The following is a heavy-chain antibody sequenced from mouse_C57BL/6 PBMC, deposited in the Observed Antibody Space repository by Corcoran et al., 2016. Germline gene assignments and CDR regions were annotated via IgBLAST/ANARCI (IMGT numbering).Heavy chain of an antibody. J-gene: IGHJ2*01. CDR1: GFNIKNTY. CDR2: IDPANGNT. CDR3: ARSPNSDFDY. V-gene: IGHV14-3*01. Sequence: EVQLQQSVAELVMPGASGKLSCTASGFNIKNTYIHWVKPRPEQGLEWIGRIDPANGNTKYAPKFQGKATITADTSSNTAYLQLSSLTSEDTAIYYCARSPNSDFDYWGQGTTLTVSS. D-gene: IGHD6-1*01.